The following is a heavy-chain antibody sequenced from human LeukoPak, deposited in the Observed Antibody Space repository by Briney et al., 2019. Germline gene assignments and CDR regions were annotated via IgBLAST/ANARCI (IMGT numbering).Heavy chain of an antibody. CDR1: GFTFSSYS. Sequence: GGSLRLSCAASGFTFSSYSMNWVRQAPGKGLEWVSSISGSSSFISYADSVKGRFTISRDKAKNSLYLQMNSLRAEDTAVYYCASARGSYWGQGTLVTVSS. CDR2: ISGSSSFI. V-gene: IGHV3-21*01. J-gene: IGHJ4*02. CDR3: ASARGSY. D-gene: IGHD3-16*01.